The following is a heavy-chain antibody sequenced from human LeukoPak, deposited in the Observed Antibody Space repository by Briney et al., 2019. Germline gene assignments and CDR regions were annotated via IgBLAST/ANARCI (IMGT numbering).Heavy chain of an antibody. J-gene: IGHJ4*02. CDR3: ARPSSGWLPLEY. CDR1: GYTFTSYA. Sequence: ASVKVSCKASGYTFTSYAMNWVRQAPGQGLEWVGWINPKSGVSNFAQNFQGRVTVTRDTSISTAYMELSSLKSDDTAVYYCARPSSGWLPLEYWGQGTLVIVSS. D-gene: IGHD5-24*01. V-gene: IGHV1-2*02. CDR2: INPKSGVS.